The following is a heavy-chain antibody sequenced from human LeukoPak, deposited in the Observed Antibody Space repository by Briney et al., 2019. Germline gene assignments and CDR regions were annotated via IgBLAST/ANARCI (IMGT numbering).Heavy chain of an antibody. J-gene: IGHJ3*02. V-gene: IGHV1-3*01. CDR1: GYTFTSYA. CDR3: AREKVDGAFDI. CDR2: INAGNGNT. D-gene: IGHD5-12*01. Sequence: GASVKVSCKASGYTFTSYAMHWVRQAPGQRLEWMGWINAGNGNTKYSQEFQGRVTITSDTSASTAYMELSRLRSDDTAVYYCAREKVDGAFDIWGQGTMVTVSS.